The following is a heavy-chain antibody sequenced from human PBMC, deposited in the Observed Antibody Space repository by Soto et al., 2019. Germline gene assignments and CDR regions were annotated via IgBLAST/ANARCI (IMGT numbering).Heavy chain of an antibody. V-gene: IGHV4-38-2*02. J-gene: IGHJ4*01. CDR1: GYSVSSGSY. D-gene: IGHD6-19*01. CDR2: IYHGGTT. CDR3: ARAPVMVVAGSTFDY. Sequence: PSETLSLTCTVSGYSVSSGSYWGWIRQPPGKGQEWIASIYHGGTTFYNPSLKSRITISVETSNNKFYLKLRSVTAADTAVYYCARAPVMVVAGSTFDYWGHGTLVTVSS.